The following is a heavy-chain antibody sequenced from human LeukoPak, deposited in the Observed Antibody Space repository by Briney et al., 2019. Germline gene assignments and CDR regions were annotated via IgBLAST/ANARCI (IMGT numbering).Heavy chain of an antibody. D-gene: IGHD6-19*01. CDR3: ARVSGWINNWFDP. Sequence: PSETLSLTCTVSGGSISSSSYNWGWIRQSPGTGLEWIGYIYYSGSTNYNPSLKSRVTISVDTSKSQFSLKLSSVTAADTAVYYCARVSGWINNWFDPWGQGTLVTVSS. J-gene: IGHJ5*02. CDR1: GGSISSSSYN. V-gene: IGHV4-61*05. CDR2: IYYSGST.